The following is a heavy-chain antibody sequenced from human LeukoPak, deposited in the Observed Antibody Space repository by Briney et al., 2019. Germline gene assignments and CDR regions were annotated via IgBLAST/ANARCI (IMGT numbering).Heavy chain of an antibody. CDR2: ITGDSAYT. V-gene: IGHV3-21*01. J-gene: IGHJ3*01. CDR1: GFTFSSYA. CDR3: AREGRDDYDSRNALDL. D-gene: IGHD3-22*01. Sequence: PGRSLRLSCAASGFTFSSYAMHWVRQAPGLGLEWVSSITGDSAYTFYADSMKGRLTISRDNAKNSVYLQMNSLRAEDTAVYYCAREGRDDYDSRNALDLWGQGTMVTVSS.